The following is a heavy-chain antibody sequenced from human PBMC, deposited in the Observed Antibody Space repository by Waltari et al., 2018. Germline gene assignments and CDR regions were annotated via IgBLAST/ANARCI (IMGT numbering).Heavy chain of an antibody. CDR2: IYYSGST. CDR3: AREVPRNGYIGLIYYYMDV. J-gene: IGHJ6*03. CDR1: GGSLSSSGYF. V-gene: IGHV4-39*01. D-gene: IGHD5-12*01. Sequence: QLQLQESGPGLVKPSETLSLTCTVSGGSLSSSGYFWAWIRQPPGKGLEWIGSIYYSGSTYYNLSLKSRVTISVDRSTNQVSLKLTSVTAADTAVYFCAREVPRNGYIGLIYYYMDVWGKGTTVTVSS.